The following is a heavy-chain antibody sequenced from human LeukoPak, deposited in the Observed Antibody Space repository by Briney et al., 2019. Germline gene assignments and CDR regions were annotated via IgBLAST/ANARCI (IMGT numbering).Heavy chain of an antibody. Sequence: AGGSLRLSCAASGLTFSSHAMTWVRQAPGRGLQWVSAISGSGISTYYADSVKGRFIISRDNSKNTLYLQMNGLRTEDTAVYYCAKRRSTVTSAWDAFDIWGQGTMVTVSS. D-gene: IGHD4-17*01. CDR3: AKRRSTVTSAWDAFDI. CDR1: GLTFSSHA. CDR2: ISGSGIST. V-gene: IGHV3-23*01. J-gene: IGHJ3*02.